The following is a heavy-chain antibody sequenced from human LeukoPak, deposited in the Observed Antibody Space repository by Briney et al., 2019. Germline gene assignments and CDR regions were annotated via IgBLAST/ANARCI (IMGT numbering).Heavy chain of an antibody. CDR2: IMPIFGSA. CDR1: GGTFSKYG. V-gene: IGHV1-69*05. J-gene: IGHJ4*02. Sequence: SVKVSCKASGGTFSKYGINWVRQAPGQGLEWMGGIMPIFGSANYAERFQGRVSITTDGSTSTAYMELNSLRSEDTAVYYCAREVSVAGWDFDYWGQGTLVTVSS. CDR3: AREVSVAGWDFDY. D-gene: IGHD6-19*01.